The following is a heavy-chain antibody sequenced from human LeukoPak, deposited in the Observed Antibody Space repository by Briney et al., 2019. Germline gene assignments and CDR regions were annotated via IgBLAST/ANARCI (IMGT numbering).Heavy chain of an antibody. V-gene: IGHV1-46*01. CDR1: GYTFTSYY. CDR2: INPSGGST. CDR3: ARDHERYCGGDCYAPAY. Sequence: ASVKVSCKASGYTFTSYYMHWVRQAPGQGLEWMGMINPSGGSTSYAQKFQGRVTMTRDTSTSTVYMELSSLRSEDTAVYYCARDHERYCGGDCYAPAYWGQGTLVTVSS. J-gene: IGHJ4*02. D-gene: IGHD2-21*02.